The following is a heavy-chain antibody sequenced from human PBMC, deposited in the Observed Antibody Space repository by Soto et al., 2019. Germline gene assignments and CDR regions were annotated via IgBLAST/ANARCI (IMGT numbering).Heavy chain of an antibody. CDR3: ASLVAANSV. J-gene: IGHJ4*02. D-gene: IGHD5-12*01. V-gene: IGHV4-59*08. CDR1: GGSISSYY. Sequence: QVQLQESGPGLVKPSETLSLTCTVSGGSISSYYWSWIRQPPGKGLEWIGYIYSSGSTNYNPSLKSRVTVSVDTSKTQFSLQLNSVTAADTAVYSCASLVAANSVWGQGTLVTVSS. CDR2: IYSSGST.